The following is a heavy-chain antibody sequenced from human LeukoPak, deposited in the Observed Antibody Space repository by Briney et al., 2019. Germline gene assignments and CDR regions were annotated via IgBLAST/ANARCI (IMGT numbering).Heavy chain of an antibody. CDR2: IYSSGTT. Sequence: PSETLSLTCTVSGGSISNSCWSWIRQPPGKGLEWIGYIYSSGTTNYNPFLKSRVTISVDKSKNQFSLRLNSVTAADTAVYYCARGGPHYGMDVWGQGTLVTVSS. J-gene: IGHJ6*02. CDR3: ARGGPHYGMDV. CDR1: GGSISNSC. D-gene: IGHD1-14*01. V-gene: IGHV4-59*01.